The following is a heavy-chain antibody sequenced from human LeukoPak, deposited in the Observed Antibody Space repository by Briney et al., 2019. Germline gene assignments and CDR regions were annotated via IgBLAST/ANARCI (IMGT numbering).Heavy chain of an antibody. CDR3: AREVVVAATPGSYYHYGMDV. Sequence: SVKVSCKASGGTFSSYAISWVRQAPGQGLEWMGRIIPILGIANYAQKFQGRVTITADKSTSTAYMELSSLRSEDTAVYYCAREVVVAATPGSYYHYGMDVWGQGTTVTVSS. CDR1: GGTFSSYA. J-gene: IGHJ6*02. CDR2: IIPILGIA. V-gene: IGHV1-69*04. D-gene: IGHD2-15*01.